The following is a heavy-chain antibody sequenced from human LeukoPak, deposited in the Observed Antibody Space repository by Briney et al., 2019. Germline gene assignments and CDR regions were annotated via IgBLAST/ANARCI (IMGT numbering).Heavy chain of an antibody. CDR3: ATSRRGNYGDYAYY. J-gene: IGHJ4*02. D-gene: IGHD4-17*01. CDR1: GFTFSTYW. Sequence: GGSLRLSCAASGFTFSTYWMSWVRQVPGKGLEWVANIKQDGSQKYYVDSVRGRFTISRDNAKNSLYLQMNSLRAEDTAVYYCATSRRGNYGDYAYYWGQGTLVTVSS. CDR2: IKQDGSQK. V-gene: IGHV3-7*01.